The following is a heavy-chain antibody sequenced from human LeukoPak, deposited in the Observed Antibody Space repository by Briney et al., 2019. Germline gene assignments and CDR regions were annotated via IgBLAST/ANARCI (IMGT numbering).Heavy chain of an antibody. D-gene: IGHD3-22*01. J-gene: IGHJ4*02. CDR3: ARVLGRYGSSGYYFAY. CDR1: GFTFDDYG. V-gene: IGHV3-20*01. Sequence: GGSLRLSCAASGFTFDDYGMSWVRQAPGKGLEWVSGINWNGGSTGYADSVKGRFTISRDNAKNSLYLQMNSLRAEDTALYHCARVLGRYGSSGYYFAYWGQGTLVTVSS. CDR2: INWNGGST.